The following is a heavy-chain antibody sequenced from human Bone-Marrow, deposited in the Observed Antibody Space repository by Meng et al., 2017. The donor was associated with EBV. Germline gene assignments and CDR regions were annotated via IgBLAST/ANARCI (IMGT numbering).Heavy chain of an antibody. V-gene: IGHV3-15*01. CDR2: VKSQADGGTT. Sequence: GEGGGGLVKPGGSLWLSWDGDGFNFRKAWMSWVRQAPGKGLEWVGRVKSQADGGTTDYTAAVRGRFTISRDDSRNMLYLQINSLQIEDSALYYCATESTTFEYWGLGTLVTVSS. J-gene: IGHJ4*02. CDR1: GFNFRKAW. D-gene: IGHD1-1*01. CDR3: ATESTTFEY.